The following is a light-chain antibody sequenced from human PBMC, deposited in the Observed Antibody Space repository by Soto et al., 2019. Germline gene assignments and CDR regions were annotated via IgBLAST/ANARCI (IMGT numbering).Light chain of an antibody. CDR1: SSDVGGYNF. V-gene: IGLV2-14*01. CDR2: DVT. J-gene: IGLJ1*01. CDR3: SSYTRISTYV. Sequence: QSALTQPASVSGSPGQSITISCTGTSSDVGGYNFVSWYQQHPDKAPKLMIYDVTNRPSGVSNRFSGSKSGNTASLTISGLKAEDEADYYCSSYTRISTYVFGPGTEVTVL.